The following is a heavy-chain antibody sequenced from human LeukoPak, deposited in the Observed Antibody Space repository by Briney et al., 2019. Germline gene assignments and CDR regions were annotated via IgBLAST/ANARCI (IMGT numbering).Heavy chain of an antibody. CDR3: ARWPPKGYYYDSREGGY. J-gene: IGHJ4*02. V-gene: IGHV4-59*01. D-gene: IGHD3-22*01. CDR2: IYYSGST. CDR1: GGSISSYY. Sequence: SETLSLTCTVSGGSISSYYWSWIRQPPGKGLEWIGYIYYSGSTNYNPSLKSRVTISVDTSKNQFSLKLSSVTAADTAVYYCARWPPKGYYYDSREGGYWGQGTLVTVSS.